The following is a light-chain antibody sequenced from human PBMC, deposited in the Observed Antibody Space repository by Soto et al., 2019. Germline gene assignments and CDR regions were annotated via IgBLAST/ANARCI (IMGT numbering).Light chain of an antibody. Sequence: EIVLTQSPGTLSLSPGERATLSCRASKSVRSSYLAWYQQKPDQSPRLLIYGASRRAAGIPDRFSGSGSETDFTLIISRLEAEDFAVYYCQQYGSSSIAFGQGKRLEIK. V-gene: IGKV3-20*01. CDR1: KSVRSSY. CDR2: GAS. J-gene: IGKJ5*01. CDR3: QQYGSSSIA.